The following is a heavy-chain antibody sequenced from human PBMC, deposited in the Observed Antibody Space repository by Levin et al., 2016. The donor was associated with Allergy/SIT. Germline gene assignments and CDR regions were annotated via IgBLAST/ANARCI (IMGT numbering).Heavy chain of an antibody. D-gene: IGHD3-10*01. Sequence: GESLKISCAGAGFTFSSYSMSWVRQAPGKGLEWVSLISASGGRTYYADFVKGRFTISRDKSKNTLYLQMTSLRAEDTAVYYCANHLVRGLVGRLDYWGQGTLVSVSS. CDR3: ANHLVRGLVGRLDY. CDR2: ISASGGRT. J-gene: IGHJ4*02. V-gene: IGHV3-23*01. CDR1: GFTFSSYS.